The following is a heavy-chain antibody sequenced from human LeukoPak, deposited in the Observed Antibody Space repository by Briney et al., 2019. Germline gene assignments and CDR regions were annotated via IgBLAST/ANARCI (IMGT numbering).Heavy chain of an antibody. J-gene: IGHJ4*02. Sequence: GESLKISCKISGYRLTNNWIGWVRQVPGKGLEWMGLIYPGDSDTRYSPSFQGQVTFSVDTSISTAYLQLSGLRASDTAIYYCVRFGLTSSLDYWGQGILVTVSS. V-gene: IGHV5-51*01. D-gene: IGHD6-13*01. CDR3: VRFGLTSSLDY. CDR2: IYPGDSDT. CDR1: GYRLTNNW.